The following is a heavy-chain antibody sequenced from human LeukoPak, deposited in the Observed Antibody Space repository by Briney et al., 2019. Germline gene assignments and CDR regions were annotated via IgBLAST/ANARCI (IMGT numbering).Heavy chain of an antibody. V-gene: IGHV1-2*06. Sequence: GSVSVSCKTSGYNFYVYYIYWVRQAPGQGPEWMGRINPNTGDTNYAHKFQGRVSMTRYTSISTTYMEQNRPRSDDTAIYYCARGARITGTNWVRLDYLDLWGQGTLVTVSS. D-gene: IGHD1-7*01. CDR1: GYNFYVYY. CDR3: ARGARITGTNWVRLDYLDL. J-gene: IGHJ4*02. CDR2: INPNTGDT.